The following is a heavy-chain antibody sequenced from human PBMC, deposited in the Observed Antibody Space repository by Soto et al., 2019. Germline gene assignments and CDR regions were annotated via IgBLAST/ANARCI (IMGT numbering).Heavy chain of an antibody. CDR1: GGSFNIYY. CDR3: ARGQWGSGRSLGNYYNGMDV. V-gene: IGHV4-34*01. J-gene: IGHJ6*02. Sequence: QVQLQQWGAGLLKPSETLSLTCAVYGGSFNIYYWSWSWIRQPPGKGLEWIGAINHSGSTKYNPYRKSRVTISEDTAKRQFSLNLRSVTAADTAVYYCARGQWGSGRSLGNYYNGMDVWGQGTTVTVSS. D-gene: IGHD6-19*01. CDR2: INHSGST.